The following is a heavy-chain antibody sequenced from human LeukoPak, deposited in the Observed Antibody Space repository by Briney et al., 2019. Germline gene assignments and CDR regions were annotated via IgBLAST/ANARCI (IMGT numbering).Heavy chain of an antibody. CDR3: AKDWQSWSQGYFDY. CDR1: GFTFSSYA. Sequence: GESLKISCAASGFTFSSYAMSWVRQAPGKGLEWVSAIRGSDGITFYADSVKGRFTISRDNSKNTLYLQMNSLRAEDTAVYYCAKDWQSWSQGYFDYWGQGTLVTVSS. CDR2: IRGSDGIT. D-gene: IGHD2-8*01. V-gene: IGHV3-23*01. J-gene: IGHJ4*02.